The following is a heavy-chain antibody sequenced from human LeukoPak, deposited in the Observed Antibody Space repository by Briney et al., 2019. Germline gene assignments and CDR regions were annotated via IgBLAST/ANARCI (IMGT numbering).Heavy chain of an antibody. CDR3: ARDGMITAYAFDI. D-gene: IGHD3-16*01. J-gene: IGHJ3*02. V-gene: IGHV3-21*01. CDR1: EFSFSSHS. CDR2: INSSGDYT. Sequence: GGSLRLSCAASEFSFSSHSMNWVRQAPGKGLEWISTINSSGDYTCYADSVKGRFTISRDNAKNSLYLQMNSLRAEDTAVYYCARDGMITAYAFDIWGQGTMVTVSS.